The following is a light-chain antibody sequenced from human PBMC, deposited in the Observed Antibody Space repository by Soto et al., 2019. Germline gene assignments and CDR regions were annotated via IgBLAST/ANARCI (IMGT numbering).Light chain of an antibody. Sequence: QSALTQPASVSGSPGQSISISCIGTSSDVGGYNYVSWYQQHPGKAPKLMIYDVINRPSGISSRFSGSKSGNTASLTISGLQAEDEADYYCSSYTRSSTVVFGGGTKLTVL. CDR1: SSDVGGYNY. CDR3: SSYTRSSTVV. CDR2: DVI. J-gene: IGLJ2*01. V-gene: IGLV2-14*01.